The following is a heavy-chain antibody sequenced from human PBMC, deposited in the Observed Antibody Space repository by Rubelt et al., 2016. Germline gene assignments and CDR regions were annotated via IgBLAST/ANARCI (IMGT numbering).Heavy chain of an antibody. CDR1: GFTFSSYA. Sequence: SCAASGFTFSSYAMTWVRQVPGKGLEWVSGISGSGGSTYNADSVEGRLTISRDNSKNPLYLQMNSLRAEDTAVYYCARVAPMVRGVLVWGFDYWGQGTLVTVSS. CDR3: ARVAPMVRGVLVWGFDY. CDR2: ISGSGGST. V-gene: IGHV3-23*01. D-gene: IGHD3-10*01. J-gene: IGHJ4*02.